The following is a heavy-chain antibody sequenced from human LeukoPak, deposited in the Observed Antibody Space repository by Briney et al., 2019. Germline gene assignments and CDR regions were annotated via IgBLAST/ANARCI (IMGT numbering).Heavy chain of an antibody. CDR2: INPNSGGT. J-gene: IGHJ3*02. Sequence: GASVKVSCKASGYTFTGYYMHWVRQAPGQGLEWMGWINPNSGGTNYAQKFQGRVTMTRDTSISTAYMELSRLRSDDTAVYYCALAKVDIVVVPAAKGEFDAFGIWGQGTMVTVSS. V-gene: IGHV1-2*02. D-gene: IGHD2-2*01. CDR3: ALAKVDIVVVPAAKGEFDAFGI. CDR1: GYTFTGYY.